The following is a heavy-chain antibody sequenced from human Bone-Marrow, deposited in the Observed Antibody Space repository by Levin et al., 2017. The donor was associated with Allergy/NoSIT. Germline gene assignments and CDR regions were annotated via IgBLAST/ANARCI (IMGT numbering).Heavy chain of an antibody. CDR1: GFSFSSFW. CDR3: ARDVAGRSGF. V-gene: IGHV3-74*01. CDR2: IDEGGSFS. D-gene: IGHD2-15*01. J-gene: IGHJ4*02. Sequence: SCAASGFSFSSFWMHWVRQVPGKGLVWVSRIDEGGSFSDYADSVRGRFTISRDNAKSTLYLQMNSLGADDTAVYYCARDVAGRSGFWGQGTLVTVSS.